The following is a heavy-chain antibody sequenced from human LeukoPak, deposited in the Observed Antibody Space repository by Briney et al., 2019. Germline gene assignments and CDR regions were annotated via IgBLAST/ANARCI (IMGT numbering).Heavy chain of an antibody. Sequence: ASVKVSCKASGYTFTSYDINWVRQAPGQGLEWMGWITAYNGNTNYAQNFQGRVAMTTDTSTNTAYLELRSLRSDDTAVYYCARDTFLGFDPWGQGTLVTVSS. CDR3: ARDTFLGFDP. J-gene: IGHJ5*02. CDR1: GYTFTSYD. D-gene: IGHD2/OR15-2a*01. V-gene: IGHV1-18*01. CDR2: ITAYNGNT.